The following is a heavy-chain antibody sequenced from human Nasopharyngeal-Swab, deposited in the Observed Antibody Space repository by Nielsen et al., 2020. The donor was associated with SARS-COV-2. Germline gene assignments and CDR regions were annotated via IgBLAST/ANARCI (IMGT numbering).Heavy chain of an antibody. Sequence: GESLKISCTASGFTFGDYAMSWFRQAPGKGLEWVGFIRSKAYGGTTEYAASVKGRFTISRDDSKSIAYLQMNSLKTEDTAVYYCTRDDTYYSSGYYYYGMDVWGQGTTVT. CDR3: TRDDTYYSSGYYYYGMDV. V-gene: IGHV3-49*03. D-gene: IGHD6-19*01. CDR1: GFTFGDYA. J-gene: IGHJ6*02. CDR2: IRSKAYGGTT.